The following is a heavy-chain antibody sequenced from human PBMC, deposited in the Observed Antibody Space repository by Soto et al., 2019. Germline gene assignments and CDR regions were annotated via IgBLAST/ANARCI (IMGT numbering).Heavy chain of an antibody. J-gene: IGHJ4*02. CDR1: GGSISRYY. CDR2: INHSGST. CDR3: ARGGSSWYGVDY. Sequence: PSETLSLTCTVSGGSISRYYWSWISQPPGKGLEWIGEINHSGSTNYNPSLKSRVTVSVDTSKNQFSLKLSSVTAADTAVYYCARGGSSWYGVDYWGQGTLVTVSS. V-gene: IGHV4-34*01. D-gene: IGHD6-13*01.